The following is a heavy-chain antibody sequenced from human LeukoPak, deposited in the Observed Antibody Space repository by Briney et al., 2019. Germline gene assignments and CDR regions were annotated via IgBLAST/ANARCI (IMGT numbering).Heavy chain of an antibody. J-gene: IGHJ5*02. CDR2: ISAYNGNT. V-gene: IGHV1-18*01. D-gene: IGHD3-9*01. CDR1: GYTFTSYG. Sequence: ASVKVSCKASGYTFTSYGISWVRQAPGQGLEWMGWISAYNGNTNYARKLQGRVTMTTDTSTSTAYMELRSLRSEDTAVYYCARGLYYDILSSWSNWFDPWGQGTLVTVSS. CDR3: ARGLYYDILSSWSNWFDP.